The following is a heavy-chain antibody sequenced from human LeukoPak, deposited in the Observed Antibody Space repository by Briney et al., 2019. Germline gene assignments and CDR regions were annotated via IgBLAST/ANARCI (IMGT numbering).Heavy chain of an antibody. CDR3: AKDREDIVVVPAANFDY. J-gene: IGHJ4*02. D-gene: IGHD2-2*01. Sequence: PGGSLRLSCAASGFTFSSYAMSWVRQAPGKGLEWVSAISGSGGSTYYADSVKGRFTISRDNSKNTLYLQMNSLRAEDTAVYYCAKDREDIVVVPAANFDYWGQGTLVTVSS. CDR1: GFTFSSYA. V-gene: IGHV3-23*01. CDR2: ISGSGGST.